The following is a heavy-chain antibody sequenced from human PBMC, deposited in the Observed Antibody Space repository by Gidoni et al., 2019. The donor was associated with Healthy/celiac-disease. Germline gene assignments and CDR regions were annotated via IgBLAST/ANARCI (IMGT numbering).Heavy chain of an antibody. D-gene: IGHD4-17*01. J-gene: IGHJ4*02. CDR1: ALTFSSYA. V-gene: IGHV3-23*01. CDR2: ISGSGGST. Sequence: EVQLLESAGGLVQPGGSLSLSCGPSALTFSSYAMSWVRQAPGKGLEWVSAISGSGGSTYYADSVKGRFTISRDNSKNTLYLQMNSLRAEDTAVYYCANSRTVGCFDYWGQGTLVTVSS. CDR3: ANSRTVGCFDY.